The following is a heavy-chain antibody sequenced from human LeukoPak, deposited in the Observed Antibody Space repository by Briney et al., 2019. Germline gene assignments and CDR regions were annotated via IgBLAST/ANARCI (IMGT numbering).Heavy chain of an antibody. Sequence: PSETLSLTCAVYGGSFSGYYWSWIRQPPGKGLEWIGEINHSGSTNYNPSLKSRVTISVDTSKNQFSLKLSSVTAADTAVYYCARTTTGSYWEDYWGQGTLVTVSS. D-gene: IGHD1-26*01. CDR3: ARTTTGSYWEDY. J-gene: IGHJ4*02. CDR1: GGSFSGYY. V-gene: IGHV4-34*01. CDR2: INHSGST.